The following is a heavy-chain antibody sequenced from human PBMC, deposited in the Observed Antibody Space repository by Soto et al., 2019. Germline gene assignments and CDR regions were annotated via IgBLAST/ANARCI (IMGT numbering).Heavy chain of an antibody. CDR3: ARHQSGSGNSNFDF. J-gene: IGHJ4*02. CDR1: EYSFPIYW. Sequence: GESLKISCQAFEYSFPIYWISWVRQMPGAGLEWMGRVDPNDSFATYSPSFQGHVTISVDKSTNIVYLQWRSLRASDTATYYCARHQSGSGNSNFDFWGQGTPVTVSS. CDR2: VDPNDSFA. D-gene: IGHD3-10*01. V-gene: IGHV5-10-1*01.